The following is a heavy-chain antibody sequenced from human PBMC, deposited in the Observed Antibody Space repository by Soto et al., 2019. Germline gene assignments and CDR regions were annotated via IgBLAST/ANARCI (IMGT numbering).Heavy chain of an antibody. CDR2: ISSSSSYI. D-gene: IGHD3-22*01. J-gene: IGHJ4*02. V-gene: IGHV3-21*01. Sequence: GGSLRLSCAASGFTFSSYSMNWVRQAPGKGLEWVSSISSSSSYIYYADSVKGRFTISRDNAKNSLYLQMNSLRAEDTAVYYCARAPPSYDSSGYYFGSPIDYWGQGTLVTVSS. CDR1: GFTFSSYS. CDR3: ARAPPSYDSSGYYFGSPIDY.